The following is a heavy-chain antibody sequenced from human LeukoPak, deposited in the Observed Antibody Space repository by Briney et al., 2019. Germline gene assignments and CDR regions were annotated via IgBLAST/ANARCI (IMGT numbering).Heavy chain of an antibody. CDR3: ARHGLITGTTWDYYGMDV. CDR1: GFTVSSNY. D-gene: IGHD1-20*01. Sequence: GGSLRLSCAPSGFTVSSNYMGWVPQAPGKGLGGVSVIYSGGSTYYADSVKGRFTISRDNSKNTLYLQMNSLRAEDTAVYYCARHGLITGTTWDYYGMDVWGQGTTVTVSS. J-gene: IGHJ6*02. V-gene: IGHV3-66*04. CDR2: IYSGGST.